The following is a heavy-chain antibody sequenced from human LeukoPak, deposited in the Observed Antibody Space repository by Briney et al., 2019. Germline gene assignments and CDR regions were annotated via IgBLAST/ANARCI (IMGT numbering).Heavy chain of an antibody. Sequence: GEPLKISCKGSGYSFTSYWIGWVRQMPGKGLEWMGFIYAGDSDTRYSPSFQGQVTISVDKSLSTAYLLWSSLKASDTAMYYCARHGLYDSSGYYWFYWGQGTLVTVSS. CDR3: ARHGLYDSSGYYWFY. D-gene: IGHD3-22*01. CDR1: GYSFTSYW. V-gene: IGHV5-51*01. J-gene: IGHJ4*02. CDR2: IYAGDSDT.